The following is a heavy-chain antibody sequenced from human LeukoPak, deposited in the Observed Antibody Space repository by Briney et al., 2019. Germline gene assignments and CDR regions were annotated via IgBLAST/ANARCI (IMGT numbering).Heavy chain of an antibody. Sequence: EASVKVSCKASGYTFTGYYMHWVRQAPGQGLEWMGWTNPNSGGTNYAQKFQGRVTMTRDTSISTAYMELSRLRSDDTAVYYCARTLGYCSSTSCYYMDVWGKGTTVTISS. CDR1: GYTFTGYY. D-gene: IGHD2-2*01. V-gene: IGHV1-2*02. CDR2: TNPNSGGT. J-gene: IGHJ6*03. CDR3: ARTLGYCSSTSCYYMDV.